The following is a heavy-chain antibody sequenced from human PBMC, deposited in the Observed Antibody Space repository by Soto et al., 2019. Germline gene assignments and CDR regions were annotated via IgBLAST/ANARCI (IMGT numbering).Heavy chain of an antibody. CDR1: GFTFSSYA. Sequence: GGSLRLSCAASGFTFSSYAMSWVRQAPGKGLEWVSVISGSGDSTYYADSVKGRLTTSRDNSKNTLYLQMTSLRAEDTAVYYCAKENGDYGYFDHWGQGTLVTVSS. D-gene: IGHD4-17*01. CDR2: ISGSGDST. V-gene: IGHV3-23*01. CDR3: AKENGDYGYFDH. J-gene: IGHJ4*02.